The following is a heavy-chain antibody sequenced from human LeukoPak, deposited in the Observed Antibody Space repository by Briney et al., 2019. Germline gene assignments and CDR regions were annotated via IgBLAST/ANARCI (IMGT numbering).Heavy chain of an antibody. CDR2: IYPGDSDT. J-gene: IGHJ4*02. CDR3: ARGSGATIKARYSSSLGYLGY. Sequence: GESLKISCKGSGYSFTSYWIGWVRQMPGKGLEWMGIIYPGDSDTRYSPSFQGQVTISADKSISTAYLQWSSLKASDTAMYYCARGSGATIKARYSSSLGYLGYWGQGTLVTVSS. V-gene: IGHV5-51*01. CDR1: GYSFTSYW. D-gene: IGHD6-6*01.